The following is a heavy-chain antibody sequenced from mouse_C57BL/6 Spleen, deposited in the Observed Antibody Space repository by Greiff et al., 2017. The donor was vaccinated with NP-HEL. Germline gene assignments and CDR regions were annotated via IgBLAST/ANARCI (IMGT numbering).Heavy chain of an antibody. J-gene: IGHJ2*01. CDR3: AREANDEYFDY. CDR2: INPSSGYT. V-gene: IGHV1-7*01. Sequence: QVHVKQSGAELAKPGASVKLSCKASGYTFTSYWMHWVKQRPGQGLEWIGYINPSSGYTKYNQKFKDKATLTADKSSSTAYMQLSSLTYEDSAVYYCAREANDEYFDYWGQGTTLTVSS. D-gene: IGHD2-3*01. CDR1: GYTFTSYW.